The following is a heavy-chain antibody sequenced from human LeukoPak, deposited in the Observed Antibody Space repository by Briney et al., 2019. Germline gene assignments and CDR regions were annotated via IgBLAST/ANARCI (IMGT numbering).Heavy chain of an antibody. V-gene: IGHV1-2*02. J-gene: IGHJ5*02. CDR2: INPNTGDT. D-gene: IGHD4-11*01. CDR1: GYTFTGYY. Sequence: ASVKVSCKASGYTFTGYYIHWVRQAPGQGLERMGCINPNTGDTDYAQNFKGRVTLTRDTSISTAYMELSRLTSDDTAVFYCARPYSHDDPFDLWGQGTLVTVSS. CDR3: ARPYSHDDPFDL.